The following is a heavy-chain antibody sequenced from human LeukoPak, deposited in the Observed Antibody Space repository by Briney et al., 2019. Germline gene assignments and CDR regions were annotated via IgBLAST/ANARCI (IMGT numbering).Heavy chain of an antibody. D-gene: IGHD4-17*01. CDR1: GFPFSSYA. CDR2: VSYTGGMT. Sequence: PGGSLRLSCAASGFPFSSYAMNWVRQAPGKGLEWVSAVSYTGGMTYYADSVKGRFTISRDNSKNTLYLQMNGLRAEDTAVYYCAKDGRSDLGDHHEYFDYWGQGTLVTVSS. CDR3: AKDGRSDLGDHHEYFDY. V-gene: IGHV3-23*01. J-gene: IGHJ4*02.